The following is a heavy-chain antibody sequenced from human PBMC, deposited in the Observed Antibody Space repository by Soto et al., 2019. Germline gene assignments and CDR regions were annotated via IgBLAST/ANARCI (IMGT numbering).Heavy chain of an antibody. CDR2: IYYSGST. V-gene: IGHV4-31*02. Sequence: SEALSLTCTVSGGSISSGGYYWSWIRQHPGKGLEWIGYIYYSGSTYYNPSLRSRVTISVDTSKNQFSLKLSSVTAADTAAYYCARDSSYCSGGSCYFNWFDPWGQGTLVTVSS. CDR1: GGSISSGGYY. J-gene: IGHJ5*02. CDR3: ARDSSYCSGGSCYFNWFDP. D-gene: IGHD2-15*01.